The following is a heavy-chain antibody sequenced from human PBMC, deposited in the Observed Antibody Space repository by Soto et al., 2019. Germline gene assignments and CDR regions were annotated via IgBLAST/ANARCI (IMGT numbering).Heavy chain of an antibody. CDR2: TSYDGSNK. Sequence: QVQLVESGGGVVQPGRSLRLSCAASGFTFSNYGMHWVRQCPGKGLELVAVTSYDGSNKYYADSVKGRFTISRDNSKKTLYMQMNRLRDEYTAVYECAKGGDYYDYAMNVWGQGTTVTVSS. V-gene: IGHV3-30*18. CDR3: AKGGDYYDYAMNV. J-gene: IGHJ6*02. CDR1: GFTFSNYG.